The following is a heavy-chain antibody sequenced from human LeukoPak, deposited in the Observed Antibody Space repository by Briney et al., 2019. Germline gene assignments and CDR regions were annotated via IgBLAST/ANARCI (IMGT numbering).Heavy chain of an antibody. CDR1: GDTFSSYD. D-gene: IGHD1-14*01. Sequence: ASVKVSCKASGDTFSSYDISWVRQAPGQGLEWIGGITPIFGTPNYAQKFQGRVTITADESTSTAYMELSSLRSEDTAVYYCAGRPMRDHPYYFDYWGQGTLVTVSS. V-gene: IGHV1-69*01. J-gene: IGHJ4*02. CDR2: ITPIFGTP. CDR3: AGRPMRDHPYYFDY.